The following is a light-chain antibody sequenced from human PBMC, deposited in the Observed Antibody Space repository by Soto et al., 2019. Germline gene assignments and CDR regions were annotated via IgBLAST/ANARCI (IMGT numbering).Light chain of an antibody. CDR3: LQANSFPPT. J-gene: IGKJ4*01. Sequence: DIHMTQSPSSLSPSVGDRVIITCRASKGIRRALAWYQQKPGKAPKLRSYAASSLQSVVPYRGGCRGSWTDGTRTISSLQNEDFATYYCLQANSFPPTFGGGTKVDIK. CDR2: AAS. CDR1: KGIRRA. V-gene: IGKV1D-12*01.